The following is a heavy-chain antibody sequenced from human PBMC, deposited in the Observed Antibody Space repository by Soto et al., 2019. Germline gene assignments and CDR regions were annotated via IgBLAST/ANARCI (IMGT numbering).Heavy chain of an antibody. V-gene: IGHV1-8*01. Sequence: ASVKVSCKASGYTFTSYDINWVRQATGXGLEWMGWMNPNSGNTGYAQKFQGRVTMTRNTSISTAYMELSSLRAEDTAVYYCARGNSGYGYYYYYGMDVWGQGTTDTVSS. D-gene: IGHD5-12*01. J-gene: IGHJ6*02. CDR1: GYTFTSYD. CDR2: MNPNSGNT. CDR3: ARGNSGYGYYYYYGMDV.